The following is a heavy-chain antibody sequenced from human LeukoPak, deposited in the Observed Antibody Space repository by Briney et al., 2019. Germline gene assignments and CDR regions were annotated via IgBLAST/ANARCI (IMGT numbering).Heavy chain of an antibody. CDR3: ARAWSRVDPFDM. J-gene: IGHJ3*02. V-gene: IGHV3-53*01. Sequence: GGSLRLSCAASGFTVSSNYMTWVRQAPGKGLEWVSVIYKNAITYYADTVKGRFTISRDNSKNMLYLQMNSLRAEDTAVYYCARAWSRVDPFDMWGQGTMVTVSS. CDR1: GFTVSSNY. D-gene: IGHD2-8*02. CDR2: IYKNAIT.